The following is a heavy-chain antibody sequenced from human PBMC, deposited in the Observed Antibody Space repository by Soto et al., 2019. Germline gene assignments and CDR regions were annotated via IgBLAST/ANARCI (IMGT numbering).Heavy chain of an antibody. CDR2: ISGSVGST. V-gene: IGHV3-23*01. CDR1: GFTFSSYA. CDR3: AKALARDGGPRNY. Sequence: GGSLRLSCAASGFTFSSYAMSWVRQAPGKGLEWVSAISGSVGSTYYADSVKGRFTISRDNSKNTLYLQRNSLRAEDTAVYYCAKALARDGGPRNYWGQGTLVTVSS. J-gene: IGHJ4*02. D-gene: IGHD3-10*01.